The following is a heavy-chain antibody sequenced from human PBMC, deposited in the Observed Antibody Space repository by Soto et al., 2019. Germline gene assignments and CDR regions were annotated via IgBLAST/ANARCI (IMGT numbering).Heavy chain of an antibody. V-gene: IGHV1-69*13. Sequence: ASVEVSCKASGGTFSSYAISWVRQAPGQGLEWMGGIIPIFGTANYAQKFQGRVTITADESTSTAYMELSSLRSEDTAVYYCARDLRGNCSGGSYSGMDVWGQGTPITVSS. CDR3: ARDLRGNCSGGSYSGMDV. CDR1: GGTFSSYA. D-gene: IGHD2-15*01. J-gene: IGHJ6*02. CDR2: IIPIFGTA.